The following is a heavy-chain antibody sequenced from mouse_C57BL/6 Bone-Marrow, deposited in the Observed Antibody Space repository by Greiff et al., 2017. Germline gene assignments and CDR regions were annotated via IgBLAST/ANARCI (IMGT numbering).Heavy chain of an antibody. CDR2: IDPANGNT. CDR1: GFNIKNTY. CDR3: ARRDYYGSSLFDY. Sequence: VQLQQSVAELVRPGASVKLSCTASGFNIKNTYMHWVKQRPEQGLEWIGRIDPANGNTKPAPKFQGKATITADTSSNTAYLQRSSLTSEDTAIYYCARRDYYGSSLFDYWGQGTTLTVSA. J-gene: IGHJ2*01. V-gene: IGHV14-3*01. D-gene: IGHD1-1*01.